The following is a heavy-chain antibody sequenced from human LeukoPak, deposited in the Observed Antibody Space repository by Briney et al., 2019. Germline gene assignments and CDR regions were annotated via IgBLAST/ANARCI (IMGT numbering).Heavy chain of an antibody. CDR2: MSPNSGDT. D-gene: IGHD7-27*01. Sequence: ASVKVSCKASGYTFTTHDINWVRQATGQGLEWMGWMSPNSGDTGYAQKSQGRVTMTSDSSISTAFMELSSLRSEDTAIYYCVRTPPNWGFDYWGQGTLVTVSS. CDR1: GYTFTTHD. J-gene: IGHJ4*02. CDR3: VRTPPNWGFDY. V-gene: IGHV1-8*01.